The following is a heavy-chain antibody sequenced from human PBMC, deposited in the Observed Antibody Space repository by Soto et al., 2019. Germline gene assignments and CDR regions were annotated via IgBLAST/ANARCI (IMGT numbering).Heavy chain of an antibody. CDR1: GFTFSSYS. D-gene: IGHD4-17*01. CDR2: ISSSSSYI. Sequence: EVQLVESGGGLVKPGGSLRLSCAASGFTFSSYSMNWVRQAPGKGLEWVSSISSSSSYIYYADSVKGRFTISRDNAKNSLYLQMNSLSAEDTAVYYCASWMTTGTPTAYLGQGTLVTVSS. CDR3: ASWMTTGTPTAY. V-gene: IGHV3-21*01. J-gene: IGHJ4*02.